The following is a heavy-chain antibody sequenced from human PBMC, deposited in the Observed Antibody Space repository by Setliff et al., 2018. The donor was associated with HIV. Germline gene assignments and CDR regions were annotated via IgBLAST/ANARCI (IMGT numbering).Heavy chain of an antibody. D-gene: IGHD3-10*01. J-gene: IGHJ4*02. V-gene: IGHV1-2*02. CDR2: ISPDSGDT. CDR1: GYTFTVNH. CDR3: ARDAGAPGRGNPLDY. Sequence: ASVKVSCKTSGYTFTVNHLHWVRQAPGQGVEWVGKISPDSGDTFYAQKFQGRVTLTRDTPITTAYMELSTLRDDDTAVYYCARDAGAPGRGNPLDYWGQGTLVTVSS.